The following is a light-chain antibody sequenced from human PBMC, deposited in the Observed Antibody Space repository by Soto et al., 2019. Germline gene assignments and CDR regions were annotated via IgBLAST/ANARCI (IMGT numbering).Light chain of an antibody. J-gene: IGKJ1*01. V-gene: IGKV3-11*01. CDR1: QSVSSY. CDR2: DAS. Sequence: EIVLTQSPAILSMSPGERATLSCRASQSVSSYFAWYQQKPGQAPRLLIYDASNRATGVPARFSCSGSGTDFTLTMSSLGPEDFSVYYCQQRRYWPVTFGQGTKVEIK. CDR3: QQRRYWPVT.